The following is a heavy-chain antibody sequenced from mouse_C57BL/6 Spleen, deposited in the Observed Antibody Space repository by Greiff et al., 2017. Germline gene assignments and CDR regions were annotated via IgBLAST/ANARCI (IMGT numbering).Heavy chain of an antibody. CDR2: IDPETGGT. J-gene: IGHJ2*01. V-gene: IGHV1-15*01. Sequence: QVQLKESGAELVRPGASVTLSCKASGYTFTDYDMHWVKQTPVHGLEWIGAIDPETGGTAYNQKFKGKAILTAYKTSSTAYMELRSLTSEDSAVYYCTRSGNPSYFDYWGQGTTLTVSS. CDR3: TRSGNPSYFDY. D-gene: IGHD2-1*01. CDR1: GYTFTDYD.